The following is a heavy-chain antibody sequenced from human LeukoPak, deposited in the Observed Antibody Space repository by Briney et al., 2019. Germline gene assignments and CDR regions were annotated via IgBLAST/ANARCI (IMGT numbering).Heavy chain of an antibody. Sequence: ETLSLTCTVSGGSISSYYWSWVRQTPGKGLEWVSSIFPSGGEIHYADSVRGRFTISRDNSKSTLSLQMNSLRAEDTAIYYCATYRQVLLPFESWGQGTLVTVSS. J-gene: IGHJ4*02. CDR2: IFPSGGEI. CDR3: ATYRQVLLPFES. V-gene: IGHV3-53*01. D-gene: IGHD2-8*02. CDR1: GGSISSYY.